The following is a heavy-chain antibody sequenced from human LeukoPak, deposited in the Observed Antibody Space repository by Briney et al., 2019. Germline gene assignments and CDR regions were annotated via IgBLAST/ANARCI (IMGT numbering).Heavy chain of an antibody. D-gene: IGHD2-21*02. CDR1: GFTFTTYW. Sequence: GGSLRLSCAASGFTFTTYWMHWVRQAPGKGLVWVSRNNTGGSSASYADSVKGRFTISRDTAKNTLYLQMNSLRAEDTAVYYCARGDYAFDIWGQGTMVTVSS. CDR2: NNTGGSSA. CDR3: ARGDYAFDI. V-gene: IGHV3-74*01. J-gene: IGHJ3*02.